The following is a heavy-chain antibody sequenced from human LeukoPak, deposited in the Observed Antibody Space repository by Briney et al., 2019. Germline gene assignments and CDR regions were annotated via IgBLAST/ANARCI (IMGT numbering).Heavy chain of an antibody. CDR2: ISSSSSTI. CDR1: GFTFSSYS. D-gene: IGHD3-10*01. J-gene: IGHJ4*02. CDR3: AGTMVRGVIITGFDY. V-gene: IGHV3-48*01. Sequence: QTGGSLRLSCAASGFTFSSYSMNWVRQAPGKGLEWVSYISSSSSTIYYADSVKGRFTISRDNAKNSLYLQMNSLRAEDTAVYYCAGTMVRGVIITGFDYWGQGTLVTVSS.